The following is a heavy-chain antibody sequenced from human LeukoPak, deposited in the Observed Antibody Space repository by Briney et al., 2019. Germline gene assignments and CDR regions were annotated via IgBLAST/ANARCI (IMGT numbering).Heavy chain of an antibody. V-gene: IGHV5-51*01. D-gene: IGHD3-3*01. CDR3: AAFNNDFWSGYSQRYFDY. J-gene: IGHJ4*02. Sequence: GESLKISCKGSGYSFTSYWIGWVRQMPGKGLEWMGIIYPGDSDTRYSPSFQGQVTISADKSISTAYLQWSSLKASDTAMYYCAAFNNDFWSGYSQRYFDYWGQGTLVTVSS. CDR2: IYPGDSDT. CDR1: GYSFTSYW.